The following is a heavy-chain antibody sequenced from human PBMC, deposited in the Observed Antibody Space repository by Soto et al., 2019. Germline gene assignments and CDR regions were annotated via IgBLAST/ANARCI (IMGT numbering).Heavy chain of an antibody. J-gene: IGHJ4*02. CDR1: GDSVSSNIAA. Sequence: SQTLSLTCAISGDSVSSNIAAWNWIRQSPSRGLEWLGRTYYRSRWYNEYAVSVKSRITINPDTSKNQFSLKLTSVTAADTAVYYCAAPPRYWGQGTLVTVSS. CDR2: TYYRSRWYN. V-gene: IGHV6-1*01. CDR3: AAPPRY.